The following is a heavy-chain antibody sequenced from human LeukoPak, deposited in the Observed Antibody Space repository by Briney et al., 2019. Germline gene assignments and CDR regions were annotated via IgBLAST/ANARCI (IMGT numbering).Heavy chain of an antibody. V-gene: IGHV3-30-3*01. CDR3: ARGYCSSTSCWFDP. CDR1: GFSVSTHF. Sequence: GGSLRLSCAASGFSVSTHFMSWVRQAPGKGLEWVAVISYDGSNEYYADSVKGRFTISRDNSKNTLYLQMNSLRAEDTAVYYCARGYCSSTSCWFDPWGQGTLVTVSS. J-gene: IGHJ5*02. D-gene: IGHD2-2*01. CDR2: ISYDGSNE.